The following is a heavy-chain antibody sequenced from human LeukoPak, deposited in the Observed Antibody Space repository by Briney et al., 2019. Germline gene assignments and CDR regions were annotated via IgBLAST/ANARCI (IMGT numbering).Heavy chain of an antibody. J-gene: IGHJ5*02. V-gene: IGHV1-8*03. Sequence: GASVKISCKASGYTFTSYDINWARQATGQGLEWMGWLNPNSGNTGYAQKFQGRVTISRNTSINTAYMELSSLRSEDTAVYYCARMTVSGRDNWFDPWGQGTLVTVSS. CDR2: LNPNSGNT. D-gene: IGHD6-19*01. CDR3: ARMTVSGRDNWFDP. CDR1: GYTFTSYD.